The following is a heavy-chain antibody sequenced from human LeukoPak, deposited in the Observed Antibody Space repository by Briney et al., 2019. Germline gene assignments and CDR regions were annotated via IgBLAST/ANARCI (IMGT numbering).Heavy chain of an antibody. CDR1: GGTFSSYA. CDR3: ASGVVDLYIHYYYYYGMDV. J-gene: IGHJ6*02. V-gene: IGHV1-69*13. Sequence: GASVKVSCKASGGTFSSYAISWVRQAPGQGLEWMGGIIPIFGTANYAQKFQGRVTITADESTSTAYMELSSLRSEDTAVYYCASGVVDLYIHYYYYYGMDVWGQGTTVTVSS. D-gene: IGHD3-3*01. CDR2: IIPIFGTA.